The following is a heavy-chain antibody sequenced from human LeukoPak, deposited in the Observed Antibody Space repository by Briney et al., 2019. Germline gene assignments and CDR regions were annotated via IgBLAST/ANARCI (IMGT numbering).Heavy chain of an antibody. CDR2: INTHNGNT. V-gene: IGHV1-18*01. J-gene: IGHJ5*02. CDR3: ARGNAAAASFDP. Sequence: ASVKVSCKALGYTLSSYGISWVRQAPGQGLEWMGWINTHNGNTHYAQKFQGRVTMTTDTSTSSVSMDLRSLRSEDTAVYYCARGNAAAASFDPWGQGTLVTVSS. CDR1: GYTLSSYG. D-gene: IGHD6-13*01.